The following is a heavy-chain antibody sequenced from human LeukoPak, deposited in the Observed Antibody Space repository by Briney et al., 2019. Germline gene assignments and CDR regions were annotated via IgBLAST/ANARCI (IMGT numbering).Heavy chain of an antibody. D-gene: IGHD2-15*01. J-gene: IGHJ4*02. Sequence: ASVKVSCKASGYTFTSYDINWVRQATGQGLEWMGWMNPNSGNTGYAQKFQGRVTMTRNTSISTAYMELSSLRSEDTAVYYYATDGGYCSGGSCSKGTFDYWGQGTLVTVSS. CDR1: GYTFTSYD. CDR3: ATDGGYCSGGSCSKGTFDY. CDR2: MNPNSGNT. V-gene: IGHV1-8*01.